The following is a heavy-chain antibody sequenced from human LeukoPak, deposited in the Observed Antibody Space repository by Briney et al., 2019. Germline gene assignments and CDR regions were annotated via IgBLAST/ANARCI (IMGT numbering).Heavy chain of an antibody. D-gene: IGHD5-12*01. CDR3: ARILATIDAFDI. Sequence: TSETLSLTCTVSGGSISSSSYYWGWMRQPPGKVLEWIGSIYYSGSTYYNPSLKSRVTISVDTSKNQFSLKLSSVTAADTAVYYCARILATIDAFDIWGQGTMVTVSS. CDR2: IYYSGST. V-gene: IGHV4-39*01. CDR1: GGSISSSSYY. J-gene: IGHJ3*02.